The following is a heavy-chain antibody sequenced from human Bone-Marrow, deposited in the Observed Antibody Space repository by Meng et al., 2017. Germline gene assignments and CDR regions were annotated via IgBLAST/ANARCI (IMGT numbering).Heavy chain of an antibody. J-gene: IGHJ4*02. CDR1: GGSISSGDYY. Sequence: QVQLQESGPGLVKPPQTLSLTCTVSGGSISSGDYYWSWIRQPPGKGLEWTGYIYYSGSTYYNPSLKSRVTISVDTSKNQFSLKLSSVTAADTAVYYCASSMTTVTAEIDYWGQGTLVTVSS. D-gene: IGHD4-17*01. CDR2: IYYSGST. CDR3: ASSMTTVTAEIDY. V-gene: IGHV4-30-4*01.